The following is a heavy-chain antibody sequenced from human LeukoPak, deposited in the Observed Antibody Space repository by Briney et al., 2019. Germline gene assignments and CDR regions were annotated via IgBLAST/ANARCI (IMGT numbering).Heavy chain of an antibody. CDR2: ISVINSGNT. D-gene: IGHD2-21*02. V-gene: IGHV1-18*01. CDR3: SREFPFCGADCFSGVFDI. J-gene: IGHJ3*02. Sequence: ASVKVSCKASGYTFSSYGINWVRQAPGQGLEWMGWISVINSGNTRYAQNFQGRLTMTTDTSTATAYMELRSLRSDDTAVYYCSREFPFCGADCFSGVFDIWSQGTMVTVS. CDR1: GYTFSSYG.